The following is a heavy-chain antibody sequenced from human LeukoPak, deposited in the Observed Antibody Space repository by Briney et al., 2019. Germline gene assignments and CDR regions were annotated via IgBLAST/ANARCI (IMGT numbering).Heavy chain of an antibody. V-gene: IGHV3-23*01. CDR1: GFTFSRYA. J-gene: IGHJ3*02. CDR2: ISGSGGRT. CDR3: AKDRDDYGDPDVFDM. Sequence: GGSLRLSCAASGFTFSRYAMNWVRQAPGKGLECVSSISGSGGRTYYADSVKGRFTISRDNSKNTLYLRMNSLRAEDTAEYYCAKDRDDYGDPDVFDMWGQGTMVTVS. D-gene: IGHD4-17*01.